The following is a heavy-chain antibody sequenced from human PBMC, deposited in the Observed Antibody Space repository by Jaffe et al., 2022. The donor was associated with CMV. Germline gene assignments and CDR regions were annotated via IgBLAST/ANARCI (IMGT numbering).Heavy chain of an antibody. CDR2: IYYSGST. CDR1: GGSISSYY. J-gene: IGHJ4*02. Sequence: QVQLQESGPGLVKPSETLSLTCTVSGGSISSYYWSWIRQPPGKGLEWIGYIYYSGSTNYNPSLKSRVTISVDTSKNQFSLKLSSVTAADTAVYYCARHNNSSSSGRVFDYWGQGTLVTVSS. D-gene: IGHD6-6*01. CDR3: ARHNNSSSSGRVFDY. V-gene: IGHV4-59*08.